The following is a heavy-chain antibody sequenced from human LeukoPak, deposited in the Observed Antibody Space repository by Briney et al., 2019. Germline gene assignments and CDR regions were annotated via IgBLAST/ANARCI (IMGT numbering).Heavy chain of an antibody. CDR2: IYYSGST. Sequence: SETLSLTCTVSGGSISSYYWSWIRQPPGKGLEWIGYIYYSGSTNYNPSLKSRVTISVDTSKNQFSLKLSSVTAADTAVYYCARYLGGSYQSQYFDLWGRGTLVTVSS. V-gene: IGHV4-59*01. J-gene: IGHJ2*01. CDR3: ARYLGGSYQSQYFDL. D-gene: IGHD1-26*01. CDR1: GGSISSYY.